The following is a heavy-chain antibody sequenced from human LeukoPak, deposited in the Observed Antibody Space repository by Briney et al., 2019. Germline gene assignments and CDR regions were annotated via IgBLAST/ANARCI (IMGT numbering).Heavy chain of an antibody. CDR2: INPNSGGT. D-gene: IGHD6-13*01. Sequence: ASVKVSCKASGYTFTGYYMHWVRQAPGQGLEWMGWINPNSGGTNYAQKFQGRVTMTTDTSTSTAYMELRSLRSDDTAVYYCARDRGSSWLPFDYWGQGTLVTVSS. CDR1: GYTFTGYY. J-gene: IGHJ4*02. CDR3: ARDRGSSWLPFDY. V-gene: IGHV1-2*02.